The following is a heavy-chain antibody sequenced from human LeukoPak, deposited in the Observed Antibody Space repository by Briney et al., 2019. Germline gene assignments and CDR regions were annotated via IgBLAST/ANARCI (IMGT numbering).Heavy chain of an antibody. Sequence: SETLSLTCTVSGGSISSYYWGWIRQPPGKGLEWIGSIYYSGSTYYNPSLKSRVTISVDTSKNQFSLKLSSVTAADTAVYYCASYYDSSGYYPNDAFDIWGQGTMVTVSS. D-gene: IGHD3-22*01. J-gene: IGHJ3*02. CDR2: IYYSGST. CDR1: GGSISSYY. V-gene: IGHV4-39*07. CDR3: ASYYDSSGYYPNDAFDI.